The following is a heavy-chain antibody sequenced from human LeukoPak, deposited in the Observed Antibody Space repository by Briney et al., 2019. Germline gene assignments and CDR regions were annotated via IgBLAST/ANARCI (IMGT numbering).Heavy chain of an antibody. J-gene: IGHJ5*02. Sequence: GGSLRLSCAASGFTFSSYSMNGVRQAPGKELEWVSYISSSSSTIYYADSVKGRFTISRGNAKNSLYLQMNSLRAEDTAVYYCARVRGYCSSTSCPRGNWFDPWGQGTLVTVSS. CDR1: GFTFSSYS. CDR2: ISSSSSTI. V-gene: IGHV3-48*01. CDR3: ARVRGYCSSTSCPRGNWFDP. D-gene: IGHD2-2*01.